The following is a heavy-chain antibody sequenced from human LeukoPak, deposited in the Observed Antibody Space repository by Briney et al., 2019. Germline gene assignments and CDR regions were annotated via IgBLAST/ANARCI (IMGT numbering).Heavy chain of an antibody. J-gene: IGHJ4*02. D-gene: IGHD3-16*01. Sequence: SETLSLTCTVSGGSISGDYWSWIRQPPGKGLEWIGCIYYSGSTNYNPSLKSRVTVSIDTSKSQFSLSLNSVTAADTAVYYCAREGGGGIDYWGQGTLVTVSS. CDR1: GGSISGDY. CDR2: IYYSGST. V-gene: IGHV4-59*01. CDR3: AREGGGGIDY.